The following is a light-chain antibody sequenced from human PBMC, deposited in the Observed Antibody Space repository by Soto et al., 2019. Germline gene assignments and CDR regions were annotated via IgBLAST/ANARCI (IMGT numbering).Light chain of an antibody. CDR2: GAS. CDR3: QQYNTWPRT. Sequence: EIVMTQSPATLSVSPGERATLSCRASQSVSSNLAWYQQKPGQAPRRLIYGASTRATGIPARFSGSGSGTEFTLNISSLQSEEFAVYYCQQYNTWPRTFGQGTKVEIK. J-gene: IGKJ1*01. CDR1: QSVSSN. V-gene: IGKV3-15*01.